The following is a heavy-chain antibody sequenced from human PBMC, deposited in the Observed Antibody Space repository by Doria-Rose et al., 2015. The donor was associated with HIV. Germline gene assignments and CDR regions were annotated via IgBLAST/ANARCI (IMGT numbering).Heavy chain of an antibody. V-gene: IGHV4-59*01. Sequence: QVQLQESGPGLVKPSETLSLTCSVSGGSISHYYWSSIRQTAGKGLEYIGDIYYTGSTNYSPSLKSRVSISIDTSKNKFSLRLSSVTAADTAVYYCARVLSGTYDYWGQGTLVTVSS. CDR3: ARVLSGTYDY. CDR2: IYYTGST. CDR1: GGSISHYY. J-gene: IGHJ4*02. D-gene: IGHD1-26*01.